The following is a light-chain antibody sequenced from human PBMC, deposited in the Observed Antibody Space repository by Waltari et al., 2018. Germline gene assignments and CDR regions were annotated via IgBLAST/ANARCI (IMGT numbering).Light chain of an antibody. CDR2: GNS. CDR3: QSYDSSLSGWV. Sequence: SVLPQPPSVSGAPGQRVTISCTGSSPNIGAGYDVHWYQQLPGTAPKLLIYGNSNRPSGVPDRFSGSKSGTSASLAITGLQAEDEADYYCQSYDSSLSGWVFGGGTKLTVL. J-gene: IGLJ3*02. V-gene: IGLV1-40*01. CDR1: SPNIGAGYD.